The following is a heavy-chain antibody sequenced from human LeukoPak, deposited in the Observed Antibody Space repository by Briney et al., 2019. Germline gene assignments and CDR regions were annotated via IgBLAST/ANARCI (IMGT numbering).Heavy chain of an antibody. D-gene: IGHD1-26*01. CDR2: MSASGGST. J-gene: IGHJ4*02. V-gene: IGHV3-23*01. Sequence: PGGSLRLSCAASGFSFSNYAMTWVRQAPGKGLEWVSSMSASGGSTYYADSVKGRFTISRDNSKNTLYLQMNSLRAEDTALYCCAKTEHSGSYFFDYWGQGTLVTVSS. CDR3: AKTEHSGSYFFDY. CDR1: GFSFSNYA.